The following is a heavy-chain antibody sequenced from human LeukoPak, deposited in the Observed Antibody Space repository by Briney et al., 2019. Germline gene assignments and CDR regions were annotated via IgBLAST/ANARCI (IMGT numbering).Heavy chain of an antibody. D-gene: IGHD3-10*01. CDR1: GFTFSSYG. CDR2: IWYDGSNK. J-gene: IGHJ4*02. V-gene: IGHV3-33*01. CDR3: ARDFQRSGSCLYYSDY. Sequence: GGSLRLSCAASGFTFSSYGMHWVRQAPGKGLEWVAVIWYDGSNKYYADSVKGRFTISRDNSKNTLYLQMNSLRAEDTAVYYRARDFQRSGSCLYYSDYWGQGTLVTVSS.